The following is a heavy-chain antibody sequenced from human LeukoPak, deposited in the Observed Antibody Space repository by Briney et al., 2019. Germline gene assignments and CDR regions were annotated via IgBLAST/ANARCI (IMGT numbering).Heavy chain of an antibody. J-gene: IGHJ4*02. V-gene: IGHV3-48*03. D-gene: IGHD3-10*01. CDR2: ISTGGTNK. Sequence: PGGSLRLSCAASGFTFSSYEMNWVRQAPGKGLEWVSFISTGGTNKYYADSVRGRFTISRDNAKNSLYLQMNSLRAEERAVYSCARSRGSVEYWGQGTLVTVSS. CDR3: ARSRGSVEY. CDR1: GFTFSSYE.